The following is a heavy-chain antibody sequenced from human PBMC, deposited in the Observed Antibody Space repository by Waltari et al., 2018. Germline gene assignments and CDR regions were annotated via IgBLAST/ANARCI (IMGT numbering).Heavy chain of an antibody. CDR3: ARARDYYDSSGYYDY. D-gene: IGHD3-22*01. J-gene: IGHJ4*02. CDR1: GFTVSSNY. Sequence: EVQLVESGGGLIQPGGSLRLSCAASGFTVSSNYMSWVRQAPGKGLELVSVIYSGGSTYYADSVKGRFTISRDNSKNTLYLQMNSLRAEDTAVYYCARARDYYDSSGYYDYWGQGTLVTVSS. V-gene: IGHV3-53*01. CDR2: IYSGGST.